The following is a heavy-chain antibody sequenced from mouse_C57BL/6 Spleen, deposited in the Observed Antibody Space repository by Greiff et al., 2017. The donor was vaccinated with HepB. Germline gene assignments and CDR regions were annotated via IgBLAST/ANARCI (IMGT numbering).Heavy chain of an antibody. CDR3: ARHGNYADWFAY. V-gene: IGHV5-17*01. CDR1: GFTFSDYG. Sequence: DVKLVESGGGLVKPRGSLKLSCAASGFTFSDYGMHWVRQAPEKGLEWVAYISSGSSTIYYADTVKGRFTISRDNAKNTRFLQMTSLRSEDTAMYYCARHGNYADWFAYWGQGTLVTVSA. CDR2: ISSGSSTI. D-gene: IGHD2-1*01. J-gene: IGHJ3*01.